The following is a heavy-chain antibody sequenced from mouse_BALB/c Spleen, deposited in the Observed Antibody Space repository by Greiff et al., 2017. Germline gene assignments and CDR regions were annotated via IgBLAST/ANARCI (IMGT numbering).Heavy chain of an antibody. CDR3: ARYGLSYGNYPYYYAMDY. J-gene: IGHJ4*01. D-gene: IGHD2-1*01. CDR1: GFTFSSYT. CDR2: ISSGGGNT. Sequence: EVHLVESGGGLVKPGGSLKLSCAASGFTFSSYTMSWVRQTPEKRLEWVATISSGGGNTYYPDSVKGRFTISRDNAKNNLYLQMSSLRSEDTALYYCARYGLSYGNYPYYYAMDYWGQGTSVTVSS. V-gene: IGHV5-9*03.